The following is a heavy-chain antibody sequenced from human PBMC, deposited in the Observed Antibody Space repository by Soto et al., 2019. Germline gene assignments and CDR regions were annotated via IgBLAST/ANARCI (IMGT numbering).Heavy chain of an antibody. CDR3: ASRLAAYNYSFYYVMDV. J-gene: IGHJ6*02. D-gene: IGHD2-15*01. Sequence: GGSLRLSCAASGFTFSSYSMNWVRQAPGKGLEWVSYISSSSSTIYYADSVKGRFTISRDNAKNSLYLQMNSLRDEDTAVYYWASRLAAYNYSFYYVMDVWGLAITVTV. CDR1: GFTFSSYS. CDR2: ISSSSSTI. V-gene: IGHV3-48*02.